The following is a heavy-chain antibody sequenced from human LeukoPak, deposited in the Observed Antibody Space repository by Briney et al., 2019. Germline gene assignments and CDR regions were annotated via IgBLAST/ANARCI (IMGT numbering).Heavy chain of an antibody. CDR2: ITGGGGIT. J-gene: IGHJ2*01. CDR1: GFTFSSYA. CDR3: ARDRRPRYFDL. D-gene: IGHD6-6*01. V-gene: IGHV3-23*01. Sequence: GGSLRLSCAASGFTFSSYAVSWVRQAPGKGLEWVSTITGGGGITKYADSVKGRFTISRADPKNTLYLQMNSLRADDTAVYYFARDRRPRYFDLWGRGTLVTVSS.